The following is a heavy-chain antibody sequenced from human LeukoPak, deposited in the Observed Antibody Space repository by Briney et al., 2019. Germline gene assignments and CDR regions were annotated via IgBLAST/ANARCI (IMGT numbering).Heavy chain of an antibody. Sequence: SQTLSLTCTVSGGSISSGGYYWSWIRQHPGKGLEWIGYIYYSGSTYYNPSLKSRVTISVDTSKNQFSLKLSSVTAADTAVYYCARGPTSVLRFLEWLLFDYWGQGTLVTVSS. CDR3: ARGPTSVLRFLEWLLFDY. CDR1: GGSISSGGYY. D-gene: IGHD3-3*01. J-gene: IGHJ4*02. V-gene: IGHV4-31*03. CDR2: IYYSGST.